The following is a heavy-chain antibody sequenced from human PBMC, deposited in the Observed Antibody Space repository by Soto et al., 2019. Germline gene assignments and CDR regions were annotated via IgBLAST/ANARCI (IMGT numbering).Heavy chain of an antibody. D-gene: IGHD1-26*01. CDR3: AKAKFYFDSSPFDS. V-gene: IGHV3-43D*04. CDR1: VFTFEDYA. J-gene: IGHJ4*02. CDR2: INADGSDR. Sequence: GSLRLSCSTSVFTFEDYAVHWVRQSSRKGLEWVSFINADGSDRYYADSVKGRFTISRDNTKGSFYLQMDRLRLEDTAIYYCAKAKFYFDSSPFDSWGQGTLVTVSS.